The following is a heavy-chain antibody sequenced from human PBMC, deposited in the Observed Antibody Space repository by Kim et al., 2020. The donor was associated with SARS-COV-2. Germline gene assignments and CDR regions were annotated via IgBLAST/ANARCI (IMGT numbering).Heavy chain of an antibody. J-gene: IGHJ3*02. V-gene: IGHV3-33*01. CDR3: ARDLYSSSSGAFDI. CDR1: GFTFSSYG. CDR2: IWYDGSNK. Sequence: GGSLRLSCAASGFTFSSYGMHWVRQAPGKGLEWVAVIWYDGSNKYYADSVKGRFTISRDNSKNTLYLQMNSLRAEDTAVYYCARDLYSSSSGAFDIWGQGTMVTVSS. D-gene: IGHD6-6*01.